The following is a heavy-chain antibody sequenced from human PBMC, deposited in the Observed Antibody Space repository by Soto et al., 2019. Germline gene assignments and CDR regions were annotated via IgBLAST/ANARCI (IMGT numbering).Heavy chain of an antibody. D-gene: IGHD4-17*01. J-gene: IGHJ3*02. V-gene: IGHV3-53*01. CDR1: GFTVSSNY. CDR2: IYSGGST. Sequence: EVQLVESGGGLIQPGGSLRLSCAASGFTVSSNYMSWVRQAPGKGLEWVSVIYSGGSTYYADSVKGRFTISRDNSKNTLYLQMNSLRAEDTAVYYCASLYGGNDLRGAFDSWGQGTMVTVSS. CDR3: ASLYGGNDLRGAFDS.